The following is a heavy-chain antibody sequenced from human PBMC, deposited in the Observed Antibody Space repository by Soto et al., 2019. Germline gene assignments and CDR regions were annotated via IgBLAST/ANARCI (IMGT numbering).Heavy chain of an antibody. CDR3: ARTQVVVAAPGAFDI. D-gene: IGHD2-15*01. Sequence: CKGSRYSFTSYWIGWVRQMPGKGLEWMGIIYPGDSDTRYSPSFQGQVTISADKSISTAYLQWSSLKASDTAMYYCARTQVVVAAPGAFDIWGQGTMVTVSS. V-gene: IGHV5-51*01. J-gene: IGHJ3*02. CDR2: IYPGDSDT. CDR1: RYSFTSYW.